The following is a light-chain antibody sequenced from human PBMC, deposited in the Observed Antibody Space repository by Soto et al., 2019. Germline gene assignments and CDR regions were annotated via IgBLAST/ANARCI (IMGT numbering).Light chain of an antibody. CDR2: AAS. CDR1: QGIRND. V-gene: IGKV1-17*02. J-gene: IGKJ3*01. CDR3: HQYNSRPRGT. Sequence: DIQMTQAPSSLSASVGDRVTITCRASQGIRNDLGWYQQKPGKAPKRLIYAASSLQSGVPSRFSGSGSGTEFTLTISNLQSEDSAVYYCHQYNSRPRGTFGPGTKVEIK.